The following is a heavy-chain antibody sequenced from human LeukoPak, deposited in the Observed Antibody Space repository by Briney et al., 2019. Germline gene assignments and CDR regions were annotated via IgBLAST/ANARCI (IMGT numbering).Heavy chain of an antibody. J-gene: IGHJ5*02. CDR3: ARARSLLWFRELPNWFDP. D-gene: IGHD3-10*01. Sequence: SETLSLTCAVYGGSFSGYYWSWIRQPPGKGLEWIGEINHSGSTNYNPSLKNRVTISVDTSKNQFSLKLSSVTAADTAVYYCARARSLLWFRELPNWFDPWGQGTLVTVSS. CDR2: INHSGST. CDR1: GGSFSGYY. V-gene: IGHV4-34*01.